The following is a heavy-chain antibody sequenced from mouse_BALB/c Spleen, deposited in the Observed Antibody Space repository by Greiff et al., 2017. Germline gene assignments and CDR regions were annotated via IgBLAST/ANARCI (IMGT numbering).Heavy chain of an antibody. CDR2: ISSGGGST. D-gene: IGHD2-14*01. J-gene: IGHJ4*01. Sequence: EVNVVESGGGLVKPGGSLKLSCAASGFAFSSYDMSWVRQTPEKRLEWVAYISSGGGSTYYPDTVKGRFTISRDNAKNTLYLQMSSLKSEDTAMYYCARHRYDYAMDYWGQGTSVTVSS. CDR1: GFAFSSYD. V-gene: IGHV5-12-1*01. CDR3: ARHRYDYAMDY.